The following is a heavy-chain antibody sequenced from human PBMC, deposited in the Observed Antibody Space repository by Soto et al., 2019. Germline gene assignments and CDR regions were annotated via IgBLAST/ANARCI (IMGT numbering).Heavy chain of an antibody. D-gene: IGHD1-26*01. CDR1: GFTFSNAW. J-gene: IGHJ4*02. CDR2: IKSKTDGGTT. Sequence: EVQLVESGGGLVKPGGSLRLSCAASGFTFSNAWMNWVRQAPGKGLEWVGRIKSKTDGGTTDYAAPVKGRFTISRDDSKITLYLQMNSLKTENTAMYYCTTPPFIVVARETHYDYRGQGTLDTVST. CDR3: TTPPFIVVARETHYDY. V-gene: IGHV3-15*07.